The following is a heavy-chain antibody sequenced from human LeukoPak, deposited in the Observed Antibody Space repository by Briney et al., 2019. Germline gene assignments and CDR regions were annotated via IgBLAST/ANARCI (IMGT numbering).Heavy chain of an antibody. CDR2: IGYDGSQK. J-gene: IGHJ4*02. CDR3: AREYFPPGLLTIVFDN. V-gene: IGHV3-7*01. CDR1: GFSLSSYY. D-gene: IGHD3-9*01. Sequence: GGSLRLSCAASGFSLSSYYMSWVRQAPGKGLEWMANIGYDGSQKNYDDSLKGRFTTSRDNAKNSVYLQMNSLRAEDTAVYYCAREYFPPGLLTIVFDNWGQGTLVTVSS.